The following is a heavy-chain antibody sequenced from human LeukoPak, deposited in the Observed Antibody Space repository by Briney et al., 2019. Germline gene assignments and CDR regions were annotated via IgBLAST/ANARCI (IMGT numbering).Heavy chain of an antibody. CDR3: ARGPELGRVDY. Sequence: ASVKPSCKASENPFTGYYMNRVPQAPGQGLKWMGWINPNSGGTNYAQKFQGRVTMTRDTSISTAYMELSRLRSDDTAVYYCARGPELGRVDYWGQGTLVTVSS. CDR2: INPNSGGT. J-gene: IGHJ4*02. CDR1: ENPFTGYY. D-gene: IGHD7-27*01. V-gene: IGHV1-2*02.